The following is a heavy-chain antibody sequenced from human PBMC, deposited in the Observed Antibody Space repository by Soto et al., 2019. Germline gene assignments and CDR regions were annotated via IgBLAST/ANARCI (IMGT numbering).Heavy chain of an antibody. Sequence: QVQLVQSGAEVKKPGASVKVSCKASGYTFTGYYMHWVRQAPGQGLEWMGWINPNSGGTNYAKKFQGRVTMTRDPSISTAYMELSRLRSDDTAVYYCARGDGAVAGTRWYFDLWGRGPLVTVSS. CDR1: GYTFTGYY. J-gene: IGHJ2*01. V-gene: IGHV1-2*02. CDR2: INPNSGGT. D-gene: IGHD6-19*01. CDR3: ARGDGAVAGTRWYFDL.